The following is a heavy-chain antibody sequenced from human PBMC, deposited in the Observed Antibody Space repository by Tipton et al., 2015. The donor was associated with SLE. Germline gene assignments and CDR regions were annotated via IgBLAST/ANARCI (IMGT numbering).Heavy chain of an antibody. CDR1: GFTFSSYA. V-gene: IGHV3-30*04. J-gene: IGHJ3*02. CDR3: AREGIVGTADAFDI. D-gene: IGHD1-26*01. Sequence: SLRLSCAASGFTFSSYAMHWVRQAPGKGLEWVAVISYDGSNKYYADSVKGRFTISRDNSKNTLYLQMNSLRAEDTAVYYCAREGIVGTADAFDIWGQGTMVTVSS. CDR2: ISYDGSNK.